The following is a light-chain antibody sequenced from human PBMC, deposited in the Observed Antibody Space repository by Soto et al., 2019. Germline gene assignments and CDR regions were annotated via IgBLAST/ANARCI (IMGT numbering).Light chain of an antibody. CDR2: GAS. V-gene: IGKV1-27*01. CDR1: QGISAY. Sequence: DIQMAQSPSSLSASIGDRVTITCRASQGISAYLAWYQQRPGNAPNLLIYGASILQSGVPSRFSGSGSGTHFTLTISSLQPEDVATYYCHSYNSIPRTFGQGTMVEIK. J-gene: IGKJ1*01. CDR3: HSYNSIPRT.